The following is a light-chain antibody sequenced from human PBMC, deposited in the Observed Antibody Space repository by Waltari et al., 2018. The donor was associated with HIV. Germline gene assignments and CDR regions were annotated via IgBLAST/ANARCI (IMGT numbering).Light chain of an antibody. CDR1: PGAVPSGHH. CDR2: DTN. Sequence: QAVVPQAPSLTVSPGGPVTPPCCSSPGAVPSGHHPYWFQQKPGQAPRTLIYDTNNKHSWTPARFSGSLLGGKAALTLSGALPEDEAKYYCLLSYAGARPVVFGGGTQLAVL. J-gene: IGLJ2*01. V-gene: IGLV7-46*01. CDR3: LLSYAGARPVV.